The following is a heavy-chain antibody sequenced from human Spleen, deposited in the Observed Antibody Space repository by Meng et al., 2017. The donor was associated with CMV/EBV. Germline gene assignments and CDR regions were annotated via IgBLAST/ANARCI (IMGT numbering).Heavy chain of an antibody. CDR3: ARVDTAYDFPFDY. D-gene: IGHD5-12*01. V-gene: IGHV3-30*04. J-gene: IGHJ4*02. CDR2: VSFDGTNI. CDR1: GFTFTRYG. Sequence: CAASGFTFTRYGLPWVRQAPGKGLEWLAVVSFDGTNIFYADSVKGRFTISRDNSKNTLFLQMNNVRVEDTAVYYCARVDTAYDFPFDYWGQGTLVTVSS.